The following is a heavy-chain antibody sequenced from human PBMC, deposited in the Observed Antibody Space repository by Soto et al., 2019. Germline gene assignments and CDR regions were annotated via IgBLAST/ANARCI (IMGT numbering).Heavy chain of an antibody. CDR3: ATQLRFLEWSQVY. CDR1: GYTLTELS. J-gene: IGHJ4*02. CDR2: FDPEDGET. V-gene: IGHV1-24*01. Sequence: GASVKVSCKVSGYTLTELSMHWLRQSPGKGLEWMGGFDPEDGETIYAQKFQGRVTMTEDTSTDTAYMELSSLRSEDTAVYYCATQLRFLEWSQVYWGQGTLVTVSS. D-gene: IGHD3-3*01.